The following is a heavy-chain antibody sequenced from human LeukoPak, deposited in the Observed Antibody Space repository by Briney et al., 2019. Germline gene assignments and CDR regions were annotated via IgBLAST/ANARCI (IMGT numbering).Heavy chain of an antibody. CDR1: GGSISSSSYY. CDR3: ARHDYGGNHVDY. J-gene: IGHJ4*02. V-gene: IGHV4-39*01. CDR2: IYYSGST. Sequence: SETLSLTCTVSGGSISSSSYYWGWIRQPPGKGLEWIGSIYYSGSTYYNPSLYSRVTISVDTSKNQFSLKLSSVTAADTAVYYCARHDYGGNHVDYWGQGTLVTVSS. D-gene: IGHD4-23*01.